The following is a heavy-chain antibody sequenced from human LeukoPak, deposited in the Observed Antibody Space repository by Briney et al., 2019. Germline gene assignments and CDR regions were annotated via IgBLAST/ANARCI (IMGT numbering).Heavy chain of an antibody. J-gene: IGHJ6*02. CDR2: IWYDGSNK. D-gene: IGHD5-12*01. CDR1: GFTFSSYG. Sequence: PGGPLRLSCAASGFTFSSYGMHWVRQAPGKGLEWVAVIWYDGSNKYYADSVKGRFTISRDNSKNTLYLQMNSLRAEDTAVYYYARSGKYSGYDPQEYYYYGMDVWGQGTTVTVSS. CDR3: ARSGKYSGYDPQEYYYYGMDV. V-gene: IGHV3-33*01.